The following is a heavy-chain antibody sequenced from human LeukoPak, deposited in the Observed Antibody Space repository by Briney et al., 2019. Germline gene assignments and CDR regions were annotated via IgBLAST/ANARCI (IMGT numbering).Heavy chain of an antibody. CDR1: GFTFSSYE. CDR3: ARSPPINRTYWGFGDS. D-gene: IGHD7-27*01. CDR2: IGTSGSPI. V-gene: IGHV3-48*03. J-gene: IGHJ4*02. Sequence: PGGSLRLSCAASGFTFSSYEMNWVRQTPGKGLEWVSFIGTSGSPIYYADSVKGRFAVSRDNAKNSLYLHMNSLRVEDTAIYYCARSPPINRTYWGFGDSWGQGTLVTVSS.